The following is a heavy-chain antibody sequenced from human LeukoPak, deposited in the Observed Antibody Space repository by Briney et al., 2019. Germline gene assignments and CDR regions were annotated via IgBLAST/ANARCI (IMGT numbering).Heavy chain of an antibody. D-gene: IGHD1-1*01. V-gene: IGHV4-39*07. J-gene: IGHJ4*02. Sequence: NSSETLSLTCTVSGGSISSSSYYWGWIRQPPGKGLEWIGSIYYSGSIYYSPSLKSRVTISVDTSKNQFSLKLTSVTAADTAVYYCARYNWNCAHGDYWGQGTLVTVSS. CDR1: GGSISSSSYY. CDR3: ARYNWNCAHGDY. CDR2: IYYSGSI.